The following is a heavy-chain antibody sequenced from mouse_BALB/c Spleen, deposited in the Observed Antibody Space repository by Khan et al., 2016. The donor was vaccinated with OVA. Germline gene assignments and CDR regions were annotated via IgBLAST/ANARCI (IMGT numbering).Heavy chain of an antibody. D-gene: IGHD1-2*01. J-gene: IGHJ4*01. CDR2: INTYTGEP. Sequence: QIQLVQSGPELKKPGETVKISCKASGYTFTNYGMNWVKQAPGKGLKWMGWINTYTGEPTYADDFKGRFAFSLETSASTAYLQINNLKNEDTATCFCARGYGYDAMDYWGQGTSVTVSS. CDR3: ARGYGYDAMDY. CDR1: GYTFTNYG. V-gene: IGHV9-3-1*01.